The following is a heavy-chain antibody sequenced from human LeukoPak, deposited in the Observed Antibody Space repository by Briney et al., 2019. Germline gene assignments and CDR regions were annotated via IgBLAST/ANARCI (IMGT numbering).Heavy chain of an antibody. CDR3: ARVVAGDYDAFDI. Sequence: SETLSLTCTVSGGSISSYYWSWIRQPPGKGLEWIGYIYYSGSTNYNPSLKSRVTISVDTSKNQFSLKLSSVTAADTAVYYCARVVAGDYDAFDIWGQGTMVTVSS. CDR1: GGSISSYY. J-gene: IGHJ3*02. D-gene: IGHD6-19*01. V-gene: IGHV4-59*01. CDR2: IYYSGST.